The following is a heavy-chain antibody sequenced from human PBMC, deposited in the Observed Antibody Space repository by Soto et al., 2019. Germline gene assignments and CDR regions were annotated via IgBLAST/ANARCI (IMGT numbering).Heavy chain of an antibody. CDR3: AKKISVVPGMNYFDY. J-gene: IGHJ4*02. CDR1: GFTFSSYG. D-gene: IGHD2-15*01. V-gene: IGHV3-33*03. Sequence: PGGSLRLSCAASGFTFSSYGMHWVRQAPGKGLEWVAVIWYDGSNKYYADSVKGRFTISRDNAKNSLYLQMNSLRVEDTAVYYCAKKISVVPGMNYFDYCGQGTLVTVSS. CDR2: IWYDGSNK.